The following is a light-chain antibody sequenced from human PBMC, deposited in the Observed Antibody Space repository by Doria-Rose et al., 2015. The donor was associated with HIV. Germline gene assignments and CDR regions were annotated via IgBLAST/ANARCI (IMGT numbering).Light chain of an antibody. CDR3: QSADSSSTLWV. V-gene: IGLV3-25*03. CDR1: ALPKQY. Sequence: ARITCSGDALPKQYAYWYQRKPGQAPVLVISKDTERPSGVSERFSGSSSRTTVTLTISGVQAEDEADYYCQSADSSSTLWVFGGGTKLTV. J-gene: IGLJ3*02. CDR2: KDT.